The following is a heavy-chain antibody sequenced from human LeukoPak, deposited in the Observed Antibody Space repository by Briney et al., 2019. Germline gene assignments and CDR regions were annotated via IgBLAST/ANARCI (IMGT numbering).Heavy chain of an antibody. D-gene: IGHD6-19*01. Sequence: GGSLRLACALSGFTFSRYAMTWARQAPGGGRGWVSAIGGGGGDTYYAGSMKGRFTISRDNSKNTLYLQMTGLRAEDTAIYFCAKDQDSSLSEFFGWFDSWGQGILVTVSS. CDR2: IGGGGGDT. CDR1: GFTFSRYA. CDR3: AKDQDSSLSEFFGWFDS. J-gene: IGHJ5*01. V-gene: IGHV3-23*01.